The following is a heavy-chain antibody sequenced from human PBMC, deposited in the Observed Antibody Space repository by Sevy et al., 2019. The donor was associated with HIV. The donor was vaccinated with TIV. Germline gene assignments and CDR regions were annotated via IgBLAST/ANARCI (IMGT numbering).Heavy chain of an antibody. D-gene: IGHD2-15*01. Sequence: SETLSLTCAVYGGSFCGYYWSWIRQPPGKGLEWIGEINHSGSTNYNPSLKSRVTISVDTSKNQFSLKLSSVTAADTAVYYCARQTLLYCSGGSCYFYSFDYWGQGTLVTVSS. J-gene: IGHJ4*02. V-gene: IGHV4-34*01. CDR3: ARQTLLYCSGGSCYFYSFDY. CDR1: GGSFCGYY. CDR2: INHSGST.